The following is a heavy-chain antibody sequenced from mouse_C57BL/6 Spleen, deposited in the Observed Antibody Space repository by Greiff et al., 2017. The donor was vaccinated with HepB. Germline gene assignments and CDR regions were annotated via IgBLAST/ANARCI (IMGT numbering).Heavy chain of an antibody. Sequence: DVKLVESGGGLVQPGGSLKLSCAASGFTFSDYYMYWVRQTPEKRLEWVAYISNGGGSTYYPDTVKGRFTISRDNAKNTLYLQMSRLKSEDTAMYYCARGDYDDGFDYWGQGTTLTVSS. D-gene: IGHD2-4*01. CDR2: ISNGGGST. J-gene: IGHJ2*01. CDR3: ARGDYDDGFDY. V-gene: IGHV5-12*01. CDR1: GFTFSDYY.